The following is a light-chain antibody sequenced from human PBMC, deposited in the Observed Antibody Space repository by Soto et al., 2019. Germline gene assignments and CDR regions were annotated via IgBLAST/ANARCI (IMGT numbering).Light chain of an antibody. CDR2: DVS. Sequence: QSVLTQPASVSGSPGQSITISGTGPSSDVGRYNYVSWYQQHPGKAPKLMIYDVSNRPSGVSNRFSGSKSGNTASLTISGLQAEDEADYYCSSYTSSSTLLFGGGTKVTVL. V-gene: IGLV2-14*01. CDR1: SSDVGRYNY. J-gene: IGLJ2*01. CDR3: SSYTSSSTLL.